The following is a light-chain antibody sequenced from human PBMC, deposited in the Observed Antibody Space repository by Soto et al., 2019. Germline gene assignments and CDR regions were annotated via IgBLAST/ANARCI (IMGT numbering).Light chain of an antibody. CDR2: GAS. J-gene: IGKJ1*01. CDR3: RQYYGSSSVT. CDR1: QSVSSN. V-gene: IGKV3-15*01. Sequence: EIVMTQSPATLSVSPGERATLSCRASQSVSSNFAWYQQKPGQAPRLLIYGASTKATGIPAGCISSGSGAEFTPIISSRLEEDVAALYYRQYYGSSSVTFGQGTKVDI.